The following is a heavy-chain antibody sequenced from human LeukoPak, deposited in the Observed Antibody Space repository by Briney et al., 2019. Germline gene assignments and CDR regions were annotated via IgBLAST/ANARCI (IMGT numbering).Heavy chain of an antibody. D-gene: IGHD2-2*01. Sequence: HPGGSLRLSCAASGFTFSSYAMSWVRQAPGKGLEWVSAISGSGGSTYYADSVKGRFTISRDNSKNTLYLQMNSLRAEDTAVYHCAKDWPNRIVVVPAAMFHWGQGTLVTVSS. CDR3: AKDWPNRIVVVPAAMFH. J-gene: IGHJ4*02. V-gene: IGHV3-23*01. CDR2: ISGSGGST. CDR1: GFTFSSYA.